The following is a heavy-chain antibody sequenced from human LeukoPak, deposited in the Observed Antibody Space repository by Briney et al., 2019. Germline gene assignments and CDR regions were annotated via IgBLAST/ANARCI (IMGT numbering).Heavy chain of an antibody. Sequence: ASVKVSCKASGYTFTSYYMHWVRQAPGQGLEWMGIINPSGGSTSYAQKFQGRVTMTRDTSTSTVYMELSSLRSEDTAVYYCARDLGITIFGVGPDNYYYGMDVWGQGTTVTVSS. CDR1: GYTFTSYY. D-gene: IGHD3-3*01. CDR3: ARDLGITIFGVGPDNYYYGMDV. V-gene: IGHV1-46*01. CDR2: INPSGGST. J-gene: IGHJ6*02.